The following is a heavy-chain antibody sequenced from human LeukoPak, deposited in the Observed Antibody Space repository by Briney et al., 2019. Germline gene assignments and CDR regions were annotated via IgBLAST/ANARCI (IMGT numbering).Heavy chain of an antibody. D-gene: IGHD3-22*01. J-gene: IGHJ4*02. CDR3: ARGLNHYYDSSGYPFDY. CDR1: GGSISSYY. Sequence: SETLSLTCTVSGGSISSYYWSWIRQPPGKGLEWIGYIYYSGSTNYNPSLKSRVTISVDTSKNQFSLKLSSVTAADTAVYYCARGLNHYYDSSGYPFDYWGQGTLVTVSS. CDR2: IYYSGST. V-gene: IGHV4-59*08.